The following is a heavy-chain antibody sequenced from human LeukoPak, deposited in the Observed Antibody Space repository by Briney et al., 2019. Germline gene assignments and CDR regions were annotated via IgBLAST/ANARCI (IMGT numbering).Heavy chain of an antibody. CDR1: GGSISSSSYY. CDR3: ARRGSSWLYYFDY. J-gene: IGHJ4*02. CDR2: IYYSGST. Sequence: SSETLSLTCTVSGGSISSSSYYWGWIRQPPGKGLEWIGSIYYSGSTYYNPSLKSRVTISVDTSKNQFSLKRSSVTAADTAVYYCARRGSSWLYYFDYWGQGTPVTVSS. D-gene: IGHD6-13*01. V-gene: IGHV4-39*01.